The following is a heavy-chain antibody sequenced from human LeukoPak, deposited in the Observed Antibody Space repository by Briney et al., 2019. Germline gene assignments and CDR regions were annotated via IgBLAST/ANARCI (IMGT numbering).Heavy chain of an antibody. CDR2: ISYEGTNK. CDR3: VKDGSGSYYTYYFDY. CDR1: GFTFSAYA. J-gene: IGHJ4*02. Sequence: GRSLRLSCAASGFTFSAYAMHWVRQAPGKGLEWVAVISYEGTNKYYADSVKGRFTISRDNSKNTLYLQMSSLRAEDTAVYYCVKDGSGSYYTYYFDYWGQGTLVTVSS. D-gene: IGHD3-10*01. V-gene: IGHV3-30*14.